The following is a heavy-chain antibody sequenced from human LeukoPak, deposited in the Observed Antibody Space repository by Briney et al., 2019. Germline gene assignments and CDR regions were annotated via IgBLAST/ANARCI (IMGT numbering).Heavy chain of an antibody. CDR1: GGTFSGYA. D-gene: IGHD2-15*01. J-gene: IGHJ6*02. Sequence: ASVKVSCKASGGTFSGYAISWVRQAPGQGLEWMGRIIPILGIANYAQKFQGRVTITADKSTSTAYMELSSLRSEDTAVYYCARGCSGGSCYSGYYYGMDVWGQGTTVTVSS. CDR2: IIPILGIA. CDR3: ARGCSGGSCYSGYYYGMDV. V-gene: IGHV1-69*04.